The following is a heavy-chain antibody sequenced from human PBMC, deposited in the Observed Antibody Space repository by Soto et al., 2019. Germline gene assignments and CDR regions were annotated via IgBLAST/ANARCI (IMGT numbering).Heavy chain of an antibody. J-gene: IGHJ4*02. CDR1: GFSLSTSGVG. V-gene: IGHV2-5*02. Sequence: QITLKESGPTLVKPTQTLTLTCTFSGFSLSTSGVGVGWIRQPPGKALEWLALIYWDDDKRYSPSLKSRLTXXXXXXXXXXXXXXXXXXXXXXXXXXCAHSGHPYNWNDAVGYFDYWCQGTLVTVSS. CDR3: AHSGHPYNWNDAVGYFDY. CDR2: IYWDDDK. D-gene: IGHD1-1*01.